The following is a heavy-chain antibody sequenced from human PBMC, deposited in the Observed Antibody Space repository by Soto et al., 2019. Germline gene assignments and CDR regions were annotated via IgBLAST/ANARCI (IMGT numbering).Heavy chain of an antibody. V-gene: IGHV1-46*03. Sequence: ALVMVSCKASGYTVTSFYMHWVRQAPEQGLEWMGIINPSGGSTSYAQKFQGRVTMTRDTSTSTVYMELSSLRSEDTAVYYCAIMITFGGVIVSRAFDIWGQGTMVTVSS. CDR1: GYTVTSFY. D-gene: IGHD3-16*02. CDR2: INPSGGST. CDR3: AIMITFGGVIVSRAFDI. J-gene: IGHJ3*02.